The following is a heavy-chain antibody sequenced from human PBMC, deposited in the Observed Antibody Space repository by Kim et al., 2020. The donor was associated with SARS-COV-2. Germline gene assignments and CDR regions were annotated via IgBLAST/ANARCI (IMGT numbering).Heavy chain of an antibody. V-gene: IGHV3-11*06. CDR1: GFKFSDYY. CDR2: ISGSGSYT. J-gene: IGHJ6*02. CDR3: ARSRLGNYGMDV. Sequence: GGSLRLSCAASGFKFSDYYMSWIRQAPGKGLEWVSYISGSGSYTNSGDSVKGRFTISRDNAKNSLFLQMNSLRAEDTAVYYCARSRLGNYGMDVLGQGTTVIVSS. D-gene: IGHD7-27*01.